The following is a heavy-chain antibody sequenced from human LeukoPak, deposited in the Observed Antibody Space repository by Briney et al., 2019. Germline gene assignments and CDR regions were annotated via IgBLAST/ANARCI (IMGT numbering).Heavy chain of an antibody. Sequence: SETLSLTCTVSGGSISSSSYYWGWIRQPPGKGLEWIGSIYYSGSTYYNPSLKSRVTISVDTSKNQFSLKLSSVTAADTAVYYCARLNDPAASYNWFDPWGQGTLVTVSS. J-gene: IGHJ5*02. V-gene: IGHV4-39*01. CDR3: ARLNDPAASYNWFDP. D-gene: IGHD2-2*01. CDR2: IYYSGST. CDR1: GGSISSSSYY.